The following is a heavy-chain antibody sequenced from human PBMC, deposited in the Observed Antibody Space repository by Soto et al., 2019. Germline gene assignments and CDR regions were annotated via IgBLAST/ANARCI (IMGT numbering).Heavy chain of an antibody. J-gene: IGHJ4*02. CDR1: GGSISNSNYY. CDR2: IYYTGNT. CDR3: ASQKLDVPAYFDY. Sequence: PSETLSLTCTVSGGSISNSNYYWGWIRQPPGKGLEWIGSIYYTGNTYYNPSLKSRVTISVDTSKNQFSLKLGSVTASDTSVYFCASQKLDVPAYFDYWGQGTLVTVSS. V-gene: IGHV4-39*01. D-gene: IGHD6-13*01.